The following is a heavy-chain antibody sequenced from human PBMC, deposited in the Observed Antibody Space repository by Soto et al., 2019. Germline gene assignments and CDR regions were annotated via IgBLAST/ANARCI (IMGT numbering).Heavy chain of an antibody. CDR3: ASAYSGSYLDY. D-gene: IGHD1-26*01. CDR2: ITYDGSSK. CDR1: GFTFSSYW. V-gene: IGHV3-30-3*01. Sequence: GGSLRLSCAASGFTFSSYWMHWVRQAPGKGLEWVALITYDGSSKNYADSVKGRFTISRDNSKNTLYLQMNSLRAEDTAVYYCASAYSGSYLDYWGQGTLVTVSS. J-gene: IGHJ4*02.